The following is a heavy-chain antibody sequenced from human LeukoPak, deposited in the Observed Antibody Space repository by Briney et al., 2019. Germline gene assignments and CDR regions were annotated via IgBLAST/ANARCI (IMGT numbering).Heavy chain of an antibody. CDR1: GGSISMFC. CDR3: ARHERPGASRDFDY. J-gene: IGHJ4*02. D-gene: IGHD1-14*01. V-gene: IGHV4-59*08. Sequence: SETLSLTCNVSGGSISMFCWSSTRQPPGKVREWFGYIYNTGTTKYNPSLNRRVTISVDTSKNQLSRRLSSVTAADTAVYYCARHERPGASRDFDYWGQGTLVTVSS. CDR2: IYNTGTT.